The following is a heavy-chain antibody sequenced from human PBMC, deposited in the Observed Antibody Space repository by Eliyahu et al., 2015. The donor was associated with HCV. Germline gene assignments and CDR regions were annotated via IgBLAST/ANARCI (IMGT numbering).Heavy chain of an antibody. Sequence: EVQLLESGGGLVQPGGSLRLSCAASGFTFTNFALSWVRQVPGKGLEWVSXISGSGGSTXYADSVKGRFTISRDNSKNTLYLQVNSLRADDTAVYYCAKGLLLTGVDAFDIWGQGTMVTVSS. CDR1: GFTFTNFA. D-gene: IGHD2-15*01. V-gene: IGHV3-23*01. CDR3: AKGLLLTGVDAFDI. CDR2: ISGSGGST. J-gene: IGHJ3*02.